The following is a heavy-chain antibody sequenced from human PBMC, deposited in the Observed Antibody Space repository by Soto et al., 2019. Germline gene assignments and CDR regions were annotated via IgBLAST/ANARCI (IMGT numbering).Heavy chain of an antibody. CDR1: GGSIRSSSYY. CDR3: ARGRGDGYNQNWYFDL. D-gene: IGHD3-10*01. Sequence: SETLSLTCTVSGGSIRSSSYYWGWIRQPPGKGLEWIGSIYYSGSNYYNPSLKSRVTISVDTSKNQFSLKLSSVTAADTAVYYCARGRGDGYNQNWYFDLWGRGTLVTVS. CDR2: IYYSGSN. J-gene: IGHJ2*01. V-gene: IGHV4-39*01.